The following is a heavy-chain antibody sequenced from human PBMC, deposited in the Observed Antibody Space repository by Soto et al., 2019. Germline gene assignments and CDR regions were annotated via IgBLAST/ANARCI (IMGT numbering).Heavy chain of an antibody. D-gene: IGHD6-6*01. CDR3: ASSNISAARLYSYCMDV. V-gene: IGHV4-59*01. CDR1: GGSISSYY. CDR2: IYYSGST. Sequence: SGTLSLTCSVSGGSISSYYWSWIRQPPGKGLEWIGYIYYSGSTNYNPSLKSRVTISVDTPKNQFSLKLSSVTAADTAVYYCASSNISAARLYSYCMDVSGRAPSVTVFS. J-gene: IGHJ6*02.